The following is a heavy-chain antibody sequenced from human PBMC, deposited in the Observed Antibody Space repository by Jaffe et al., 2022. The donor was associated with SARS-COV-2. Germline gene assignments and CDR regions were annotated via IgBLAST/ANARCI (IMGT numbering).Heavy chain of an antibody. D-gene: IGHD6-6*01. CDR1: GFTFSDHY. V-gene: IGHV3-11*06. Sequence: QVQLVESGGGLVKPGGSLRLSCEASGFTFSDHYMSWIRQAPGKGLEWVSYISSSSRYTNYADSAKGRFTISRDNAKNSLYLQMNSLRAEDTAVYYCARGLGGDSSSPVDYWGQGTLVTVSS. CDR2: ISSSSRYT. CDR3: ARGLGGDSSSPVDY. J-gene: IGHJ4*02.